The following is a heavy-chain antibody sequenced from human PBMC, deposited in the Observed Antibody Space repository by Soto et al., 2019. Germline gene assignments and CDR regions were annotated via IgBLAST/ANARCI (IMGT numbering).Heavy chain of an antibody. CDR1: GFTFSSYS. V-gene: IGHV3-21*01. J-gene: IGHJ6*02. CDR2: ISSSSSYI. D-gene: IGHD6-13*01. Sequence: GGSLRLSCAASGFTFSSYSMNWVRQAPGKWLEWVSSISSSSSYIYYADSVKGRFTISRDNAKNSLYLQMNSLRAEDTAVYYCARDPDSSSWYYYYYGMDVWGQGXTVTVYS. CDR3: ARDPDSSSWYYYYYGMDV.